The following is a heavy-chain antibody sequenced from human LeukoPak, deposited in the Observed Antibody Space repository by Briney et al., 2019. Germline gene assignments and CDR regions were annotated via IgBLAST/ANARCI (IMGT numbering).Heavy chain of an antibody. CDR1: GGSISSYY. CDR2: IYYSGST. V-gene: IGHV4-59*01. D-gene: IGHD3-16*01. CDR3: ARAHMITSYYYYYYMDV. Sequence: MTSETLSLTCTVSGGSISSYYWSWIRQPPGKGLEWIGYIYYSGSTNYNPSLKSRVTISVDTSKNQFSLKLSSVTAADTAVYYCARAHMITSYYYYYYMDVWGKGTTVTVSS. J-gene: IGHJ6*03.